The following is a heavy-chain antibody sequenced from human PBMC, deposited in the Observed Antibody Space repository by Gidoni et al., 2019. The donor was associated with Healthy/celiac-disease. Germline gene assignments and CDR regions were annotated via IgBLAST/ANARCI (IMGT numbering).Heavy chain of an antibody. Sequence: EVQLVESGGGLVQPGGSLRLSCSASGFTFSSYAMHWVRQAPGKGLEYVSAISSNGGSTYYADSVKGRFTISRDNSKNTLYLQMSSLRAEDTAVYYCVKGGTYSSGWYIERRFDYWGQGTLVTVSS. CDR3: VKGGTYSSGWYIERRFDY. CDR2: ISSNGGST. D-gene: IGHD6-19*01. V-gene: IGHV3-64D*06. CDR1: GFTFSSYA. J-gene: IGHJ4*02.